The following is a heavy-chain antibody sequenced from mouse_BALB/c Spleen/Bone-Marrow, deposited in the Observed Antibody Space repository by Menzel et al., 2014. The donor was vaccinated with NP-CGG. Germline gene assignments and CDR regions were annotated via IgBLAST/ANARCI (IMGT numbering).Heavy chain of an antibody. V-gene: IGHV1-69*02. D-gene: IGHD1-1*02. J-gene: IGHJ3*01. Sequence: QVQLQQSGAELVRPGASVKLSCKASGYTFTSYWINWAKQRPGQGLEWIGNIYPSDSYTNYNQKFKDKATLTVDKSSSTAYMQLSSPTSEDSAVYYCTRDDGSFAYWGQGTLVTVSA. CDR1: GYTFTSYW. CDR3: TRDDGSFAY. CDR2: IYPSDSYT.